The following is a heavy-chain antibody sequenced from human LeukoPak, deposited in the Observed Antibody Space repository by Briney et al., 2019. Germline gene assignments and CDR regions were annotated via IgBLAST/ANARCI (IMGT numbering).Heavy chain of an antibody. CDR1: GYTFTGYY. CDR2: INPNSGGT. V-gene: IGHV1-2*02. J-gene: IGHJ5*02. D-gene: IGHD1-7*01. CDR3: AREEFWNYRFNWFDP. Sequence: ASVKVSCKASGYTFTGYYMHWVRQAPGQGLEWMGWINPNSGGTNYAQKFQGRVTMTRDTSISTAYMELSRLRSDDTAVYYCAREEFWNYRFNWFDPWGQGTLVTVSS.